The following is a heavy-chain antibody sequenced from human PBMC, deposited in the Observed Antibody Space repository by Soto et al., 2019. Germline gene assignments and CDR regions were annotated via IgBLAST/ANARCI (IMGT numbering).Heavy chain of an antibody. CDR2: MNPNSGNT. J-gene: IGHJ5*01. CDR3: ARESYSSSDNWFDS. Sequence: ASVKVSCKASGYTFTSYDINWVRQATGQGLEWMGWMNPNSGNTGYAQKFQGRVTMTRDTSASTAYLGLSSLRSEDTAVYYCARESYSSSDNWFDSWGQGTLVTVSS. D-gene: IGHD6-13*01. V-gene: IGHV1-8*01. CDR1: GYTFTSYD.